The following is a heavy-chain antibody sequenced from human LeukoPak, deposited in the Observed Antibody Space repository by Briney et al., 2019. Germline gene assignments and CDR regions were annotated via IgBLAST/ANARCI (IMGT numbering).Heavy chain of an antibody. Sequence: PSETLSLTCTLSDGSITSGDYYWSWIRQPPGKGLEWIGYIYYSGSTYYNPSLKSRVTISVDTSKNQFSLTLSSVTAADTAVYYCARGEISGYSYYFDYWGQGTLVTVSS. V-gene: IGHV4-30-4*08. J-gene: IGHJ4*02. CDR2: IYYSGST. CDR1: DGSITSGDYY. CDR3: ARGEISGYSYYFDY. D-gene: IGHD6-25*01.